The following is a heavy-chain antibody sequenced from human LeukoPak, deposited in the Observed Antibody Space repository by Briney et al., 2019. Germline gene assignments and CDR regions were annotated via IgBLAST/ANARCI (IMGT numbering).Heavy chain of an antibody. CDR3: ARDGGYCSGGSCSRGAFDI. J-gene: IGHJ3*02. Sequence: ASVKVSCKASGYTFTSYYMHWVRQAPGQALEWMGIINPSSGSTSYAQKFQGRVTMTRDMSTSTAYMEMSSLRSEDTAVYYCARDGGYCSGGSCSRGAFDIWGQGSMVTVSS. V-gene: IGHV1-46*01. D-gene: IGHD2-15*01. CDR1: GYTFTSYY. CDR2: INPSSGST.